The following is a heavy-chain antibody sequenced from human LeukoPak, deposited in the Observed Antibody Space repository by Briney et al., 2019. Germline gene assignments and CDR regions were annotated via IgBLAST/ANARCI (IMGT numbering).Heavy chain of an antibody. CDR1: GDTFTNYG. CDR3: AIGQGVITWGGADVYDV. V-gene: IGHV1-18*01. J-gene: IGHJ3*01. Sequence: ASVKVSCKASGDTFTNYGINWARQAPGQRPEWMGWFSTYNGDTNYAQKLKGRLTLTADTSNTTAYMELRTLISDDTATYYCAIGQGVITWGGADVYDVWGQGTTVIVSS. D-gene: IGHD3-16*01. CDR2: FSTYNGDT.